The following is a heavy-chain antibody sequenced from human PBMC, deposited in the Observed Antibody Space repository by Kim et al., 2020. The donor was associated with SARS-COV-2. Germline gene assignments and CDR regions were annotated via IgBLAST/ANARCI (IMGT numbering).Heavy chain of an antibody. D-gene: IGHD1-1*01. CDR2: FYAADSST. J-gene: IGHJ5*02. Sequence: GESLKISCQASGYNFDNYWIGWVRHMPVKGLEWMGSFYAADSSTSYSPSVRGQVTFSDDRSTCTAYLQWSNLYASDPAIYSCARLSTESASGRFHLWGQG. CDR1: GYNFDNYW. CDR3: ARLSTESASGRFHL. V-gene: IGHV5-51*01.